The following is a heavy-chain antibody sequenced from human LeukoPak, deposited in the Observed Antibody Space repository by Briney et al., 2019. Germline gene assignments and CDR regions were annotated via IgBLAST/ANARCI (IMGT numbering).Heavy chain of an antibody. Sequence: GRSLRLSCAASGFTFSTYGMHWVRQAPGKGLEWMAVISYDGSNKYYADSVKGRFTISRDNAKNSLFLQMNSLRAEDTATYYCTRDFGSGVVVTAIVDWGQGTLVTVSS. J-gene: IGHJ4*02. CDR2: ISYDGSNK. CDR3: TRDFGSGVVVTAIVD. CDR1: GFTFSTYG. V-gene: IGHV3-30*03. D-gene: IGHD2-21*02.